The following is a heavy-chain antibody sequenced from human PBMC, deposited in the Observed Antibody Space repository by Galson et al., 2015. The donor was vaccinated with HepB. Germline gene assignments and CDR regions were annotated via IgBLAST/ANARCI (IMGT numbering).Heavy chain of an antibody. CDR1: GFTFSSYG. Sequence: SLRLSCAASGFTFSSYGMHWVRQAPGKGLEWVAVISYDGSNKYYADSVKGRFTISRDNSKNTLYLQMNSLRAEDTAVYYCAKGSSRDGYSYWGQGTLVTVSS. J-gene: IGHJ4*02. CDR2: ISYDGSNK. V-gene: IGHV3-30*18. CDR3: AKGSSRDGYSY. D-gene: IGHD5-24*01.